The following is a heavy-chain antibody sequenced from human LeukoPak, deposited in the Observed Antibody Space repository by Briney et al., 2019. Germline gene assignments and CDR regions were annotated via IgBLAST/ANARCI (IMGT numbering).Heavy chain of an antibody. J-gene: IGHJ4*02. CDR1: GFTFSSYG. CDR3: AKCYWQWLVPDY. Sequence: GGSLRLSCAASGFTFSSYGMHWVRQAPGKGLEWVAFIRYDGSNKYHADSVKGRFTISRDNSKNTLYLQMNSLRAEDTAVYYCAKCYWQWLVPDYWGQGTLVTVSS. D-gene: IGHD6-19*01. V-gene: IGHV3-30*02. CDR2: IRYDGSNK.